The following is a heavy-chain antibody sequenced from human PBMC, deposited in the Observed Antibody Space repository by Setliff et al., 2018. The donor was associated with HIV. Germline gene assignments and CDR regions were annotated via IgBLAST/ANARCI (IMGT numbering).Heavy chain of an antibody. CDR2: INSNGGST. Sequence: PGGSLRLSCATYGFTFSSYAMYWVGQAPGKGLEYVSAINSNGGSTYYADSVKGRFTISRDNSKSTVYLQMGSLRAEDMAVYYCARVRVAAVAPYFDFWGQGALVTVSS. CDR1: GFTFSSYA. J-gene: IGHJ4*02. V-gene: IGHV3-64*02. CDR3: ARVRVAAVAPYFDF. D-gene: IGHD6-13*01.